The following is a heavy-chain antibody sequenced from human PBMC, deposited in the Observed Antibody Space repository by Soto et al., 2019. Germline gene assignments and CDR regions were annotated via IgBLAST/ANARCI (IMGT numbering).Heavy chain of an antibody. Sequence: QVQLVQSGAEVKKPGASVKVSCKASGYTFTSYGISWVRQAPGQGLEWMGWISAYNGNTNYAQKLQGRVTMTTDTSTSTAYWELRSLSSDATAVYYCARDEVIGFSYDLWPYGMDVWGQGTTVTVSS. V-gene: IGHV1-18*01. CDR2: ISAYNGNT. D-gene: IGHD3-3*01. CDR1: GYTFTSYG. CDR3: ARDEVIGFSYDLWPYGMDV. J-gene: IGHJ6*02.